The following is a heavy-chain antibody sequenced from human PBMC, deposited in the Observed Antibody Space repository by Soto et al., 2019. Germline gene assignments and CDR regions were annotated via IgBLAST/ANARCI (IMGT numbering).Heavy chain of an antibody. Sequence: SETLSLTCAVYGESFSGYYWTWIRQPPGRGLEWIGEISHTETTNWIGEINHSESTNYNPSLKSRVTISVDTSKNQFSLKLSSVTAADTAVYYCARGWYDILTGPQGFDYWGQGTLVTVSS. CDR2: INHSEST. CDR1: GESFSGYY. CDR3: ARGWYDILTGPQGFDY. V-gene: IGHV4-34*01. D-gene: IGHD3-9*01. J-gene: IGHJ4*02.